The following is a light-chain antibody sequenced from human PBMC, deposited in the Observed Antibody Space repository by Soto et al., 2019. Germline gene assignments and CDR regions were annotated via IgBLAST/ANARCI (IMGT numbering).Light chain of an antibody. CDR1: QSISSW. Sequence: DIQMTQSPNTLSASVGDRVTITCRASQSISSWLAWYQQKPGKAPKLLIYKASSLESGVPSRFSGSGSGAEFTLTISSLQPDDFATYYCLQYNSYPGTFGQGTKVEIK. V-gene: IGKV1-5*03. CDR2: KAS. J-gene: IGKJ1*01. CDR3: LQYNSYPGT.